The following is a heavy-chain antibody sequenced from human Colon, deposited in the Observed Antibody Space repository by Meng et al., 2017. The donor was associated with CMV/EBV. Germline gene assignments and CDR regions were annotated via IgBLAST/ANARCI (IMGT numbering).Heavy chain of an antibody. J-gene: IGHJ4*02. V-gene: IGHV3-23*03. CDR1: GFSFSSYA. CDR2: IYSGGTAA. D-gene: IGHD6-13*01. Sequence: GESLKISCAASGFSFSSYAMSWVRQAPGKGLEWVSEIYSGGTAATYADSVKGRFTISRDNAKNSLYLQLNSLRAEDTAVYYCARGLKTAAGTMAFDYWGQGTLVTVSS. CDR3: ARGLKTAAGTMAFDY.